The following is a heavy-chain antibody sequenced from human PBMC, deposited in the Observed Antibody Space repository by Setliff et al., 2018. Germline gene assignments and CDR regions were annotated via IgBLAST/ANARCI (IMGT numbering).Heavy chain of an antibody. D-gene: IGHD4-17*01. CDR3: ARGGYRAEYGDYGDAFDI. J-gene: IGHJ3*02. CDR1: GYTFTSYD. V-gene: IGHV1-8*01. Sequence: ASVKVSCKASGYTFTSYDINWVRQATGQGLEWMGWMNPNSGNTGYAQKFRGRVTMTRNTSISTAYMELRSLRSDDTAVYYCARGGYRAEYGDYGDAFDIWGQGTMVTVSS. CDR2: MNPNSGNT.